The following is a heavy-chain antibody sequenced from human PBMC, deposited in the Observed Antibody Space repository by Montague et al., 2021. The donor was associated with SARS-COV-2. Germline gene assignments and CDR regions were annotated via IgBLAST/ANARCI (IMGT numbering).Heavy chain of an antibody. V-gene: IGHV6-1*01. CDR3: ARIPVGSKYYFDF. D-gene: IGHD2-2*01. J-gene: IGHJ4*02. Sequence: CAISGDSVSINIATCNWIRQSPSLGLEWLVRTYYMPKWYNDYAESVKSRITIDPDTSKHQFSLHLNSVTPEDTAVYYCARIPVGSKYYFDFWGQGTLVTVSS. CDR2: TYYMPKWYN. CDR1: GDSVSINIAT.